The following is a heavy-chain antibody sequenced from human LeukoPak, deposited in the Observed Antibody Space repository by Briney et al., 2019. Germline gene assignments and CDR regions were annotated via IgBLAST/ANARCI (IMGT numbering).Heavy chain of an antibody. J-gene: IGHJ4*02. CDR1: GFTFSYAW. Sequence: GGSLRLSCGASGFTFSYAWMSWVRQAPGKGLEGVGRIKSKADGGTTDYAAPVSGRFTISREDSKTTLYLQMNSLKTEDTAVYYCTTVHLSGRPGEYFDYWGQGTLVTVSS. CDR2: IKSKADGGTT. V-gene: IGHV3-15*01. D-gene: IGHD1-26*01. CDR3: TTVHLSGRPGEYFDY.